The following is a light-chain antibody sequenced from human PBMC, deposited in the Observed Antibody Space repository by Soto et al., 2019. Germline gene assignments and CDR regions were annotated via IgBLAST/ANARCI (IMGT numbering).Light chain of an antibody. V-gene: IGLV2-18*02. CDR1: SSDVGSYNR. Sequence: QSALTQPPSVSGSPGQSVTISCTGTSSDVGSYNRVSWYQQPPGTAPKLMIYEVSNRPSGVPDRFSRSKSGNTASLTISGLQAEDEADYYCSSYTSSSTFVVFGTGTKVTVL. J-gene: IGLJ1*01. CDR2: EVS. CDR3: SSYTSSSTFVV.